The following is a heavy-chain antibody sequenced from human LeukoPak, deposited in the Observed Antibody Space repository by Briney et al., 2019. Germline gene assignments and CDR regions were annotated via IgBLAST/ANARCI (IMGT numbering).Heavy chain of an antibody. D-gene: IGHD4-11*01. V-gene: IGHV1-2*02. CDR1: GYTFTGYY. J-gene: IGHJ6*03. CDR3: ARDPDGLQGYYYMDV. Sequence: ASVKVSCKASGYTFTGYYMHWVRQAPRQGLEWMGWINPNSGGTNYAQKFQGRVTMTRDTSISTAYMELSRLRSDDTAVYYCARDPDGLQGYYYMDVWGKGTTVTVSS. CDR2: INPNSGGT.